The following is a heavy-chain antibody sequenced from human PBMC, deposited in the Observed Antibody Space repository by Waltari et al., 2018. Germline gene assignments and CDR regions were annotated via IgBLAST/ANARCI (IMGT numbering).Heavy chain of an antibody. V-gene: IGHV4-39*02. D-gene: IGHD2-15*01. CDR1: GGSISSSSYS. CDR3: ARDCSGGSCYDY. CDR2: IYYSGGT. J-gene: IGHJ4*02. Sequence: QLQLQESGPGLVKPSETLSLTCTVSGGSISSSSYSWGWIRQPPGKGLEWIGGIYYSGGTYYNPSLKSRVTISVDTSKNQFSLKLSSVTAADTAVYYCARDCSGGSCYDYWGQGTLVTVSS.